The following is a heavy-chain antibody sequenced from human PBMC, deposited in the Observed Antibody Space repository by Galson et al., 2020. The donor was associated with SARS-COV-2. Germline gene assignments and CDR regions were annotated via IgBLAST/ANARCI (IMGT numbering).Heavy chain of an antibody. CDR2: IYYSGST. Sequence: ETSETLSLTCTVSGGSISSGDYYWSWIRQPPGKGLEWIGYIYYSGSTYYNPSLKSRVTISVDTSKNQFSLKLSSVTAADTAVYYCARDTEVGTVGATRGGWFDPWGQGTLVTVSS. J-gene: IGHJ5*02. CDR1: GGSISSGDYY. CDR3: ARDTEVGTVGATRGGWFDP. V-gene: IGHV4-30-4*01. D-gene: IGHD1-26*01.